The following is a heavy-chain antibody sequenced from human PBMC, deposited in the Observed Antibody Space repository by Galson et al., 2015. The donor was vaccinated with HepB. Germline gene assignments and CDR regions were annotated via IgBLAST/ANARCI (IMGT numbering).Heavy chain of an antibody. CDR3: ARDNEVPAATKHDY. CDR2: ISCYNGNT. CDR1: GYSFTSYG. J-gene: IGHJ4*02. Sequence: SVKVSCKASGYSFTSYGISWVRQAPGQGLEWMGWISCYNGNTNFARNLRDRVILTTDTSTTTAYMEVTGLTSDDTAVYYCARDNEVPAATKHDYWGQGTLVTVSS. V-gene: IGHV1-18*01. D-gene: IGHD2-2*01.